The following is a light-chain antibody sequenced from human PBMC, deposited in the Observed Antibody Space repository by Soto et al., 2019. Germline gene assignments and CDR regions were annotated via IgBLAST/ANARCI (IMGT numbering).Light chain of an antibody. CDR2: EVT. Sequence: QSALTQPPSVSGSPGQSVTISCTGTSSDVGGYNYVSWYQQHPGKAPKLMIYEVTKRPSGVPDRFSGSKSGNTASLTISGPHDEDEAYYYCSSNAGSSNVFGTGTKVTVL. CDR3: SSNAGSSNV. CDR1: SSDVGGYNY. J-gene: IGLJ1*01. V-gene: IGLV2-8*01.